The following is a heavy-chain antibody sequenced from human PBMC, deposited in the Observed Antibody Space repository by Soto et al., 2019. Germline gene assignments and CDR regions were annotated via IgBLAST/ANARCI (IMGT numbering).Heavy chain of an antibody. CDR1: GGTFSSYA. D-gene: IGHD6-6*01. CDR2: IIPIFGTA. V-gene: IGHV1-69*13. J-gene: IGHJ5*02. CDR3: ARDQVAALPHWFDP. Sequence: ASVKVSCKASGGTFSSYAISWVRQAPGQGLEWMGGIIPIFGTANYAQKFQGRVTITADESTSTAYMELSSLRSEDTAVYYCARDQVAALPHWFDPWGQGTLVTVSS.